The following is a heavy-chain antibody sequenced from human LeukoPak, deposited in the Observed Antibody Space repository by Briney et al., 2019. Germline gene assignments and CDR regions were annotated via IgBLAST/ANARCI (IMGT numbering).Heavy chain of an antibody. V-gene: IGHV3-7*01. Sequence: GGSLRLSCAASGFTFSSYWMSWIRQAPGKGLEGVANIKQDGSDKYYVDSVKGRFTISRDNVKNSLYLQMNSLRVEDTAVYYCAREMVAVAGAIDCWGQGTLVTVSS. CDR3: AREMVAVAGAIDC. D-gene: IGHD6-19*01. CDR2: IKQDGSDK. CDR1: GFTFSSYW. J-gene: IGHJ4*02.